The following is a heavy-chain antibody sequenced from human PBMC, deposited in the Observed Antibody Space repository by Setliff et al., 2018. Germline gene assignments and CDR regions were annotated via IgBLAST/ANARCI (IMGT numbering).Heavy chain of an antibody. CDR1: GFSFSGYY. J-gene: IGHJ6*02. Sequence: GGSLRLSCAASGFSFSGYYMSWVRQAPGKGLERLSKISGSGTTIFYADSVRGRFTISRDNAKNLLYLQMNNLRVEDTALYSCARDGVSYAMDVWGHGTTVTVSS. CDR3: ARDGVSYAMDV. CDR2: ISGSGTTI. V-gene: IGHV3-11*04.